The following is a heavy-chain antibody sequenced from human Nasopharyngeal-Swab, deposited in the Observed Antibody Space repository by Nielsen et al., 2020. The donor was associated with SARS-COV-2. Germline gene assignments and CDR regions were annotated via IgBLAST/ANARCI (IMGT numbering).Heavy chain of an antibody. CDR2: IYPGDSDT. V-gene: IGHV5-51*01. Sequence: VRQMPGKGLEWMGIIYPGDSDTRYSPSFQGQATISADKSISTAYLQWSSLKASDTAMYYCARLLAAGLAYFDYWGQGTLVTVSS. J-gene: IGHJ4*02. CDR3: ARLLAAGLAYFDY. D-gene: IGHD3-3*01.